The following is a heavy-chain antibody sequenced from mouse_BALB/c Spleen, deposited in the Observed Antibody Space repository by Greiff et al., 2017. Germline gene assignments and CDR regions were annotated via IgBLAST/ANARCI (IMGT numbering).Heavy chain of an antibody. J-gene: IGHJ4*01. CDR2: ISSGSSTI. V-gene: IGHV5-17*02. CDR3: ARDTTVVAYYAMDY. D-gene: IGHD1-1*01. Sequence: EVKLMESGGGLVQPGGSRKLSCAASGFTFSSFGMHWVRQAPEKGLEWVAYISSGSSTIYYADTVKGRFTISRDNPKNTLFLQMTSLRSEDTAMYYCARDTTVVAYYAMDYWGQGTSVTVSS. CDR1: GFTFSSFG.